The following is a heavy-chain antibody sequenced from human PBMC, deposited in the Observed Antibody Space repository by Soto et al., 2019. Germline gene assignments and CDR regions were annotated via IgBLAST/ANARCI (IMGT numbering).Heavy chain of an antibody. CDR2: INPNSGGT. V-gene: IGHV1-2*04. CDR1: GYTFTGYY. J-gene: IGHJ3*01. Sequence: QVQLVQSGAEVKKPGASVKVSCKASGYTFTGYYMHWVRQAPGQGLEWMGWINPNSGGTNYAPKFQGWVTLNRDTSISIAYVELSRMRSDDLGVYYSAKELGSCWYRNLIAVAGGDAFDLWGQGTMVTVSS. D-gene: IGHD6-19*01. CDR3: AKELGSCWYRNLIAVAGGDAFDL.